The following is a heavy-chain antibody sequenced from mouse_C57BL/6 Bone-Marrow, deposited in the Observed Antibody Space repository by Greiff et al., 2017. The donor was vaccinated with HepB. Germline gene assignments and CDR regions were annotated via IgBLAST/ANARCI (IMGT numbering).Heavy chain of an antibody. CDR2: ISSGGDYI. CDR1: GFTFSSYA. CDR3: TREGDGYLEDFDY. V-gene: IGHV5-9-1*02. Sequence: EVKLMESGEGLVKPGGSLKLSCAASGFTFSSYAMSWVRQTPEKRLEWVAYISSGGDYIYYADTVKGRFTISRDNARNTLYLQMSSLKSDDTAMYYCTREGDGYLEDFDYWGQGTTLTVSS. D-gene: IGHD2-3*01. J-gene: IGHJ2*01.